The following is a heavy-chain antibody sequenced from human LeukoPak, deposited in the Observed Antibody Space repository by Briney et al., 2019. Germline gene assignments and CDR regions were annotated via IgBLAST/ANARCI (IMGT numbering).Heavy chain of an antibody. J-gene: IGHJ4*02. Sequence: GGSLRPACAASGFSITSKYMTWVRQAPGKGLEWVSAFFRDGVTSYAESVKGRFTISRDISKNTVYFQMNSLRPDDTAMYYCVTETWNDWGQGTLVTVSS. CDR2: FFRDGVT. D-gene: IGHD1-1*01. V-gene: IGHV3-53*01. CDR3: VTETWND. CDR1: GFSITSKY.